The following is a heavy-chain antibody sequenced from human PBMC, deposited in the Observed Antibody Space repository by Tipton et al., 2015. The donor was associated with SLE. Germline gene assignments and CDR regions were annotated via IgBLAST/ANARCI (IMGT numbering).Heavy chain of an antibody. CDR2: LSGGGGGT. CDR1: GFIFSSYA. J-gene: IGHJ5*02. CDR3: AKDQAITGTNWFDP. Sequence: SLRLSCAASGFIFSSYAMSWVRQAPGNGLEWVSALSGGGGGTYYADSVKGRFTISRDNSNNTLYLQMNSLRAEDTAVYYCAKDQAITGTNWFDPWGQGTLVTVSS. V-gene: IGHV3-23*01. D-gene: IGHD1/OR15-1a*01.